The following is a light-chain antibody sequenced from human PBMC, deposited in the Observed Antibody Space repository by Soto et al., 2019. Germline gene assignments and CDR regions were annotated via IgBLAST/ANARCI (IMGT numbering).Light chain of an antibody. CDR2: DAS. V-gene: IGKV3-11*01. CDR1: QSVSTY. Sequence: EIALTQSPATLSLSPGERATLSCRASQSVSTYLAWYQQKPGQSPRLLISDASNRASGIPARFSGSASGTDFTLTISSLEPEDSAVYYCQQRSSWPLTFGGGTKVEIK. J-gene: IGKJ4*01. CDR3: QQRSSWPLT.